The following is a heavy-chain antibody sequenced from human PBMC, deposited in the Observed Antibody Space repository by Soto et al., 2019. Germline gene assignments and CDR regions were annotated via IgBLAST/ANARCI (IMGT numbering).Heavy chain of an antibody. J-gene: IGHJ4*02. CDR3: AGHYDYGDYMGPSDY. CDR2: ISAYNGNT. D-gene: IGHD4-17*01. Sequence: ASVKVSCKASGYTFTSYGISWVRQAPGQGLEWMGWISAYNGNTNYAQKLQGRVTMTTDTSTSTAYMELRSLRSDDTAVYYCAGHYDYGDYMGPSDYWGQGTLVTVSS. V-gene: IGHV1-18*01. CDR1: GYTFTSYG.